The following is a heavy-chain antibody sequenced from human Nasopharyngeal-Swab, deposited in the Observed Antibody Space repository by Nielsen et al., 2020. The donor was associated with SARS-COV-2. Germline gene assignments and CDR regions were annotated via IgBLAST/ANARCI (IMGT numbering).Heavy chain of an antibody. D-gene: IGHD5-24*01. CDR1: GGTFSSYA. V-gene: IGHV1-69*13. CDR3: AGERPFRSGYNGAFDI. J-gene: IGHJ3*02. Sequence: SVKVSCKASGGTFSSYAISWVRQAPGQGLEWMGGIIPIFGTANYAQKFQGRVTITADESTSTAYMELSSLRSEDTAVYYCAGERPFRSGYNGAFDIWGQGTMVTVSS. CDR2: IIPIFGTA.